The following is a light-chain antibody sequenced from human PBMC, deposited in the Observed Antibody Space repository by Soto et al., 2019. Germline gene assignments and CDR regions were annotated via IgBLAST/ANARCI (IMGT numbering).Light chain of an antibody. J-gene: IGKJ4*01. V-gene: IGKV1-8*01. Sequence: AIRMTQSPSSFSASTGDRVTITFRASQGISSYLAWYQPKPGKSPKLLIYAASTLQRGVPSRFSGSGSGTDFTLTISCLQSEDFATYYCQQYYSYPLTFGGGTKVDIK. CDR1: QGISSY. CDR3: QQYYSYPLT. CDR2: AAS.